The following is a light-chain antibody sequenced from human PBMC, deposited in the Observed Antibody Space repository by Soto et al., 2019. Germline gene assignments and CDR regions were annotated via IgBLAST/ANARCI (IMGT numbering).Light chain of an antibody. Sequence: DIQMTQSPSTLSASVGDRVTITCRASQSISSWLAWYQQKPGKAPKRLIYAAFNLQSGVPSRFSGSGSGTEFTLTISSLQPDDFANYYGQQYNSYSPWTFGQGTKVDIK. V-gene: IGKV1-5*01. CDR3: QQYNSYSPWT. CDR1: QSISSW. CDR2: AAF. J-gene: IGKJ1*01.